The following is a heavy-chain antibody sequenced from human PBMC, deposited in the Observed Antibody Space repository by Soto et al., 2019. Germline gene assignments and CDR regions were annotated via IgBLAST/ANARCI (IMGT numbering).Heavy chain of an antibody. CDR1: GFTFSNFG. Sequence: QVQVVESGGGVVQPGTSLRLSCAASGFTFSNFGMHWVRQAPGKGLEWVAVIWHDGKNKYYADSAKGRFTISRDNSKNTRYLQRNSLRAEDTAVYYCARDPGQDEAMDYWGQGTLVTVSS. CDR2: IWHDGKNK. V-gene: IGHV3-33*01. J-gene: IGHJ4*02. CDR3: ARDPGQDEAMDY.